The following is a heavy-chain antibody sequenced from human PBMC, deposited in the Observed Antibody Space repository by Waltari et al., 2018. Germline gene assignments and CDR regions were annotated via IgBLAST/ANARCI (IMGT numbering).Heavy chain of an antibody. J-gene: IGHJ3*02. V-gene: IGHV3-48*03. Sequence: EVQLVESGGGLVQPGGSLRLSCAASGFTFSSYEMTWVRQAPGKGLEWVSYISSSGSTIYYADSVKGRFTISRDNAKNSLYLQMNSLRAEDTAVYYCAKYYYDSSYFTHDAFDIWGQGTMVTVSS. CDR2: ISSSGSTI. CDR3: AKYYYDSSYFTHDAFDI. D-gene: IGHD3-22*01. CDR1: GFTFSSYE.